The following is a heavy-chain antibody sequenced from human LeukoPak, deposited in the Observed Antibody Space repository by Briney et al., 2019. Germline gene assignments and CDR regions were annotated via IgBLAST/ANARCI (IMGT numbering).Heavy chain of an antibody. D-gene: IGHD3-9*01. CDR2: IHSSGTT. V-gene: IGHV4-4*09. Sequence: SETLPLTCTVSGDSISGYYYNWIRQPPGKGLEWIGFIHSSGTTEYIPSLRGRVTLSVATSKNQLSLKLTSVTAADTAVYYCARLTATPAGSYHYHYIHVWGKGTTVTVSS. CDR3: ARLTATPAGSYHYHYIHV. J-gene: IGHJ6*03. CDR1: GDSISGYY.